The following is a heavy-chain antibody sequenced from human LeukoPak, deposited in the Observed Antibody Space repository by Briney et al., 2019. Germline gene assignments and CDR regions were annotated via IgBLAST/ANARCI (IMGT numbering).Heavy chain of an antibody. CDR2: IYYSGST. CDR1: GGSISSSSYY. Sequence: SETLSLTCTVSGGSISSSSYYWGWIRQPPGKGLEWIGSIYYSGSTYYNPSLKSRVTISVDTSKNQFSLKLSSVTAADTAVYYCAKPSGYDFDAFDIWGKGKMVTVSS. V-gene: IGHV4-39*01. J-gene: IGHJ3*02. D-gene: IGHD5-12*01. CDR3: AKPSGYDFDAFDI.